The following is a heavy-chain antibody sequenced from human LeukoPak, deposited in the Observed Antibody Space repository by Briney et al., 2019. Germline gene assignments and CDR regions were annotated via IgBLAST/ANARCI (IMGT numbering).Heavy chain of an antibody. CDR1: GFTFSSYG. V-gene: IGHV3-30*02. D-gene: IGHD5-18*01. J-gene: IGHJ4*02. Sequence: GGSLRLSFAASGFTFSSYGMHWVRQAPGKGLEWVAFIRYDGSNKYYADSVKGRFTISRDNSKNTLYLQMNSLRAEDTAVYYCAKDYLGGYSYGSPFDFWGQGTLATVSS. CDR3: AKDYLGGYSYGSPFDF. CDR2: IRYDGSNK.